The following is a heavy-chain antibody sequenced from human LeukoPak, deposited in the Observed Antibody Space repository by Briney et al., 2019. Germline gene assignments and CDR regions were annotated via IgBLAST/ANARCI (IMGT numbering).Heavy chain of an antibody. V-gene: IGHV1-69*02. D-gene: IGHD3-10*01. Sequence: GSSVKVSCKASGGTFSSYTISWVRQAPGQGLEWMGRIIPILGIANYAQKFQGRVTITADKSTSTAYMELSSLRSEDTAVYYCASLGGPYYFDYWGQGTLVTVSS. CDR2: IIPILGIA. J-gene: IGHJ4*02. CDR1: GGTFSSYT. CDR3: ASLGGPYYFDY.